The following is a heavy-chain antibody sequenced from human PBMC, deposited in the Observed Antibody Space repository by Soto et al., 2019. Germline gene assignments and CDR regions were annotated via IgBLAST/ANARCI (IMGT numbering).Heavy chain of an antibody. CDR2: IYYSGST. D-gene: IGHD5-18*01. J-gene: IGHJ6*02. CDR3: ARGEIQLWSEKLGYYGMDV. V-gene: IGHV4-59*01. CDR1: GGSISSYY. Sequence: SDTLSLTCTVSGGSISSYYWSWIRQPPGKGLEWIGYIYYSGSTNYNPSLKSRVNISVDTSKNQFSLKLSSVTAADTAVYYCARGEIQLWSEKLGYYGMDVWGQGTTVTVSS.